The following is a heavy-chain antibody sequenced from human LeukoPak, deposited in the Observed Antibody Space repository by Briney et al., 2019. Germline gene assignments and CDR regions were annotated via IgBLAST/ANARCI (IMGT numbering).Heavy chain of an antibody. J-gene: IGHJ6*02. V-gene: IGHV4-59*01. D-gene: IGHD6-13*01. CDR1: GGSISSYY. Sequence: SETLSLTCTVSGGSISSYYWSWIRQPAGKGLEWIGYIYYSGSANYNPSLKSRVTISVDTSKNQFSLKLSSVTAADTAVYYCAGRYSSSWYSYYYYGMDVWGQGTTVTVSS. CDR2: IYYSGSA. CDR3: AGRYSSSWYSYYYYGMDV.